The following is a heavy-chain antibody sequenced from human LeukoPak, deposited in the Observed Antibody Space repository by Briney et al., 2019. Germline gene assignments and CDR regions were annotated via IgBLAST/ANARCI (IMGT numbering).Heavy chain of an antibody. CDR2: IYTTGST. J-gene: IGHJ3*02. D-gene: IGHD1-1*01. V-gene: IGHV4-61*02. CDR1: VASISSGSYY. Sequence: SRTLSLTCTVSVASISSGSYYWSWIRQPAGKGLEWIGRIYTTGSTSYNPSLKSRVTVSIDTSKNQFSLELSSVTAADTAVYYCARGLLVERLAFDIWGQGTMVIVSS. CDR3: ARGLLVERLAFDI.